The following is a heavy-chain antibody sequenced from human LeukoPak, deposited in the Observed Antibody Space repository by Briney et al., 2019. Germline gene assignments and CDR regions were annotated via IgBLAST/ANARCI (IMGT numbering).Heavy chain of an antibody. D-gene: IGHD4-17*01. CDR1: GGSLSGYY. CDR2: ISHSGFT. J-gene: IGHJ4*02. V-gene: IGHV4-34*01. CDR3: ARPNDYGDDY. Sequence: NASETLSLTCAVYGGSLSGYYWSWIRQPPGKGLEWIGDISHSGFTNYNPSLKSRVTISVDTSTNQFSLKLNSVTAADTAVYYCARPNDYGDDYWGQGTLVTVSS.